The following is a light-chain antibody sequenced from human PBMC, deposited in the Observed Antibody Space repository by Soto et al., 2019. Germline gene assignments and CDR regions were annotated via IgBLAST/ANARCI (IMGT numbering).Light chain of an antibody. CDR1: QSISSW. J-gene: IGKJ1*01. CDR3: QQYNNYWT. CDR2: DAS. V-gene: IGKV1-5*01. Sequence: DIQMTQSPSTLSASVGDRVTITCRASQSISSWLAWYQQKPGKAPKLLIYDASSLESGVPSRFSGSGSATEFTLTISSLQPDDFATYYCQQYNNYWTFGQGTKGGYQT.